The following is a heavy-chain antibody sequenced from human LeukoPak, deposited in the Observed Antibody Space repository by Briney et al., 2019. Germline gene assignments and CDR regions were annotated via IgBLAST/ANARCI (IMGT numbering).Heavy chain of an antibody. Sequence: GGSLRLSCAASGFTFSSYGMHWVRQAPGKGVEWVAVIWYDGSNKYYADSVKGRFTISRDNSKNTLYLQMNSLRAEDTAVYYCARDNGATVDYWGQGTLVTVSS. J-gene: IGHJ4*02. V-gene: IGHV3-33*01. CDR2: IWYDGSNK. CDR1: GFTFSSYG. D-gene: IGHD3-10*01. CDR3: ARDNGATVDY.